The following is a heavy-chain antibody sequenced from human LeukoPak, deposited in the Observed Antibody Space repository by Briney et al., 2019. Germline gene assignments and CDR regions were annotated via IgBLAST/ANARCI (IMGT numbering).Heavy chain of an antibody. D-gene: IGHD4-17*01. CDR3: ARGSRDYGDDGWFDP. V-gene: IGHV4-34*01. Sequence: SETLSLTCAVYGGSFSDYYWSWIRQPPGKGLEWIGEINHSGSTNYNPSLKSRVTISVDTSKNQFSLKLSSVTAADTAVYYCARGSRDYGDDGWFDPWGQGTLVTVSS. J-gene: IGHJ5*02. CDR2: INHSGST. CDR1: GGSFSDYY.